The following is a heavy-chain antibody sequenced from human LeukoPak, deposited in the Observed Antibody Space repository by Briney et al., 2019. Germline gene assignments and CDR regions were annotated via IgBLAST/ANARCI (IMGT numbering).Heavy chain of an antibody. CDR2: INPNSGGT. CDR3: ARDRNYYDSSGPPQH. Sequence: ASVKVSCKASGYTFTGYYMHWVRQAPGQGLEWMGWINPNSGGTNYAQKFQGRVTMTRDTSISTAYMELSRPRSDDTAVYYCARDRNYYDSSGPPQHWGQGTLVTVSS. D-gene: IGHD3-22*01. CDR1: GYTFTGYY. J-gene: IGHJ1*01. V-gene: IGHV1-2*02.